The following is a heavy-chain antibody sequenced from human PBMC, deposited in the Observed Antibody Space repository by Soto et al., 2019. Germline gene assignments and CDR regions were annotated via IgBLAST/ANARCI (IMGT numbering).Heavy chain of an antibody. D-gene: IGHD6-13*01. J-gene: IGHJ4*01. V-gene: IGHV3-23*01. CDR3: AKDRERDAWYEDY. Sequence: PGGSLRLSCAASGFTFSSYAMSWVRQAPGKGLEWVSVISGSDGSTYYADSVKGRFTISRDNSKNTLYLQMNSLRAEDTAVYYCAKDRERDAWYEDYLGHGTLVTVSS. CDR1: GFTFSSYA. CDR2: ISGSDGST.